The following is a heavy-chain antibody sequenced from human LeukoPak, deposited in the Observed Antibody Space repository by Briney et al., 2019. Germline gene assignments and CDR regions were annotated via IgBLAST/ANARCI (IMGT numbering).Heavy chain of an antibody. CDR2: IYPGDSDT. V-gene: IGHV5-51*01. Sequence: GQSLQISCKGSGYSFTNYWIVWVRQMPGKGLEWMGIIYPGDSDTRYSPSFQGQVTISADKSLSTAYLQWSSLKASDTAMYYCVRLGLGQFDYWGQGSLGTVSS. D-gene: IGHD1-26*01. CDR1: GYSFTNYW. CDR3: VRLGLGQFDY. J-gene: IGHJ4*02.